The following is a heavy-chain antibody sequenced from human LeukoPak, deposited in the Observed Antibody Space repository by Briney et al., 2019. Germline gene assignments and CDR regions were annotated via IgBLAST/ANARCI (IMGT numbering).Heavy chain of an antibody. CDR1: GYTFTGYD. Sequence: ASVKVSCKASGYTFTGYDISWVRQPPGQGLEWMGWISVYKGNTNNAQKLQGRVRITTDTPTSTAYMELRSLRSDATAVYYCARDWNVMDVWGQGTTVTVPS. CDR2: ISVYKGNT. D-gene: IGHD1-1*01. J-gene: IGHJ6*02. V-gene: IGHV1-18*01. CDR3: ARDWNVMDV.